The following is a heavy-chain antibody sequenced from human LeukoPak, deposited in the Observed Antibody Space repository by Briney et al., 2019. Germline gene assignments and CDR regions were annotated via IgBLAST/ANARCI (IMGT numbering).Heavy chain of an antibody. D-gene: IGHD5-18*01. J-gene: IGHJ4*02. CDR2: IIPILGIA. CDR1: GGTFSSYA. CDR3: ARDLGYSYGYAY. V-gene: IGHV1-69*04. Sequence: SVKVSCKASGGTFSSYANSWVRQAPGQGLEWMGRIIPILGIANYAQKFQGRVTITADKSTSTAYMELSSLRSEDTAVYYCARDLGYSYGYAYWGQGTLVTVSS.